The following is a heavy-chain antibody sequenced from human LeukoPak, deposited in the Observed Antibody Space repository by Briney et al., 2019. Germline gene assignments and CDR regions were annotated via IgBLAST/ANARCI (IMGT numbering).Heavy chain of an antibody. J-gene: IGHJ4*02. CDR2: IHYSGST. CDR3: ARDCSSANVCD. Sequence: SETLSLTCTVSGASISSGSYYWGWIRQPPGKGLEWIGTIHYSGSTYYNPSLKSRVTISADTSKNQFSLKVNPVTAADTAVYYCARDCSSANVCDWGQGTLVTVSS. V-gene: IGHV4-39*02. D-gene: IGHD2-2*01. CDR1: GASISSGSYY.